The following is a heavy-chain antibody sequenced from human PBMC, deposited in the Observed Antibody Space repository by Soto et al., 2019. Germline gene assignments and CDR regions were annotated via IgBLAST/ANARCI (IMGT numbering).Heavy chain of an antibody. CDR3: ARGGQGLTTLYYCYMDV. V-gene: IGHV1-46*03. J-gene: IGHJ6*03. CDR2: INPSGGST. CDR1: GYTFTSYY. Sequence: GASVKVSCKASGYTFTSYYMHWVRQAPGQGLEWMGIINPSGGSTSYAQKFQGRVTMTRDTSTSTVYMELSSLRSEDTAVYYCARGGQGLTTLYYCYMDVWGKGTTVTVSS. D-gene: IGHD4-4*01.